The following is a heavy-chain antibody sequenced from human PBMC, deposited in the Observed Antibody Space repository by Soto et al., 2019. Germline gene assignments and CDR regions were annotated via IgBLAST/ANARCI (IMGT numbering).Heavy chain of an antibody. CDR1: GYTFTSYA. CDR2: INAGNGNT. CDR3: ARILTTDFRMDALDI. D-gene: IGHD4-17*01. V-gene: IGHV1-3*01. J-gene: IGHJ3*02. Sequence: ASVKVSCKASGYTFTSYAMHWVRQAPGQRLEWMGWINAGNGNTKYSQKFQGRVTITGDTSASTAYMELSSLRSEDTAVYYCARILTTDFRMDALDIWGQGTMVTVSS.